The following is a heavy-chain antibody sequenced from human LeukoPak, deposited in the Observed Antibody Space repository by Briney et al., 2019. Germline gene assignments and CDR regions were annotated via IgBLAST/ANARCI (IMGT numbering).Heavy chain of an antibody. Sequence: GGSLRLSCAASGFTFSSYAMSWVRQAPGEGLEWVSAISGSGGSTYYADSVKGRFTISRDNSKNTLYLQMNSLRAEDTAVYYCAKDHGGSGWYLHWYFDLWGRGTLVTVSS. CDR2: ISGSGGST. V-gene: IGHV3-23*01. J-gene: IGHJ2*01. CDR1: GFTFSSYA. D-gene: IGHD6-19*01. CDR3: AKDHGGSGWYLHWYFDL.